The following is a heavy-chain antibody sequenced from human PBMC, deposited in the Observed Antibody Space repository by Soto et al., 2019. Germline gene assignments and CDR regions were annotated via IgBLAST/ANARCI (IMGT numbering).Heavy chain of an antibody. V-gene: IGHV4-61*01. D-gene: IGHD5-12*01. CDR2: IYYSGST. CDR3: ARDREMATSLGYYFDY. CDR1: GGSVSSGSYY. J-gene: IGHJ4*02. Sequence: PSETLSLTCTVSGGSVSSGSYYWSWIRQPPGKGLEWIGYIYYSGSTNYNPSLKSRVTISVDTSKNQFSLKLSSVTAADTAVYYCARDREMATSLGYYFDYWGQGTLVTVS.